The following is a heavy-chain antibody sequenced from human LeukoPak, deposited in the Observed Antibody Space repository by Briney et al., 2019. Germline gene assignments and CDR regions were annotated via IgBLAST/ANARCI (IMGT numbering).Heavy chain of an antibody. CDR1: GGSFSGYY. J-gene: IGHJ4*02. CDR3: ARDRSIAAASYFDY. Sequence: SETLSLTCAVYGGSFSGYYWSWIRQPPGKGLEWIGYIYYSGSTNYNPSLKSRVTISVDTSKNQFSLKLSSVTAADTAVYYCARDRSIAAASYFDYWGQGTLVTVSS. V-gene: IGHV4-59*01. CDR2: IYYSGST. D-gene: IGHD6-13*01.